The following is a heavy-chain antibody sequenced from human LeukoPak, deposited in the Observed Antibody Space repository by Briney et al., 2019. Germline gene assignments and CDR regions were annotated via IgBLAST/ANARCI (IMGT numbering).Heavy chain of an antibody. Sequence: PGGSLRLSCAASGFTFSSYAMSWVRQAPGKGLEWVSAISGSGGSTYYADSVKGRFTVSRDDAKNSLYLQLNSLRAEDTAVYYCARDSPGWGGFDFWGQGTLVTVSS. D-gene: IGHD3-10*01. CDR2: ISGSGGST. V-gene: IGHV3-23*01. CDR1: GFTFSSYA. CDR3: ARDSPGWGGFDF. J-gene: IGHJ4*02.